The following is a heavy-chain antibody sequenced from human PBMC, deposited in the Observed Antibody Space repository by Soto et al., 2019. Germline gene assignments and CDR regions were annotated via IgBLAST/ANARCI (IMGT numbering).Heavy chain of an antibody. V-gene: IGHV4-4*02. Sequence: QMQLQESGPGLVKPSGTLSLTCAVSGCHITSSHWWSWVRQPPGKGLEWIGEIYQSGSTNYNPSLKSRVNMSVDKSKNQFSLSLNSVTAADTAVYYCARDRGVIRLWLNALDIWGQGTLVTVSS. CDR1: GCHITSSHW. CDR2: IYQSGST. CDR3: ARDRGVIRLWLNALDI. D-gene: IGHD3-10*01. J-gene: IGHJ3*02.